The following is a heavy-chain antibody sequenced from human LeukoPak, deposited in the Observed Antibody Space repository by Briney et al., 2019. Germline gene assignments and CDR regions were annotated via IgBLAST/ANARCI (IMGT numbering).Heavy chain of an antibody. Sequence: GGSLRLSCAASGFTFSNAWKSWVRQAPGKGLEWVGRIKSKIDGGTTDYAAPVKGRFTISRDDSKNTLYLQMNSLKTEDTAVYYCTTDVGSWFDPWGQGTLVTVSS. CDR2: IKSKIDGGTT. CDR3: TTDVGSWFDP. V-gene: IGHV3-15*01. J-gene: IGHJ5*02. CDR1: GFTFSNAW. D-gene: IGHD3-10*01.